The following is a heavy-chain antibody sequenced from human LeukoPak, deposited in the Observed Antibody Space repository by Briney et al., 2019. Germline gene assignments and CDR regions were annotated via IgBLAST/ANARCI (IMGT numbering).Heavy chain of an antibody. CDR2: INPNGGVT. J-gene: IGHJ4*02. CDR3: ARDMEFRGHTYGSYDF. D-gene: IGHD1-26*01. V-gene: IGHV1-2*02. Sequence: APVKVSCKTSEYTFIAHYIHWLRQAPGQGLEWMGWINPNGGVTGYAQKFQGRVTMTGDTSISTVYMELSWLRSDDTAVYYCARDMEFRGHTYGSYDFWGQGTLVSVSS. CDR1: EYTFIAHY.